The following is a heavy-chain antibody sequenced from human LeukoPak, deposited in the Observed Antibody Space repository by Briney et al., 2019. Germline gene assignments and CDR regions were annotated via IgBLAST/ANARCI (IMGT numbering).Heavy chain of an antibody. Sequence: SETLSLTCTVSGGSISSYYWSWIRQPPGKGLEWIGYIYYSGNTNYNPSLKSRVTISVDTSKNQFSLKLSSVTAADTAVYYCASGYGKFDYWGQGTLVTVSS. CDR2: IYYSGNT. J-gene: IGHJ4*02. D-gene: IGHD5-12*01. CDR3: ASGYGKFDY. CDR1: GGSISSYY. V-gene: IGHV4-59*01.